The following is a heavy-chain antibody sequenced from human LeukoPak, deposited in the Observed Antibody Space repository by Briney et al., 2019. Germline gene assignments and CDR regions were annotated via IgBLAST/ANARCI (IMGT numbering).Heavy chain of an antibody. CDR1: GGSISSSNW. CDR3: ARGTPEDSRWLQFY. D-gene: IGHD5-24*01. CDR2: IYHSGST. J-gene: IGHJ4*02. Sequence: PSETLSLTCAVSGGSISSSNWWSWVRQPPGKGLEWIGEIYHSGSTNYNPSLKSRVTISVDKSKNQFSLKLSFVTAADTAVYYCARGTPEDSRWLQFYWGQGTLVTVSS. V-gene: IGHV4-4*02.